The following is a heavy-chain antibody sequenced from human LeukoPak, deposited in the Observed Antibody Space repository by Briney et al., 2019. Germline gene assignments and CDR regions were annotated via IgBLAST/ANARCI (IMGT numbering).Heavy chain of an antibody. J-gene: IGHJ6*02. CDR2: ISGSGGAT. CDR1: EFTLSTYP. CDR3: ATRGRDGYNANYYGMDV. D-gene: IGHD5-24*01. V-gene: IGHV3-23*01. Sequence: GGSLRLSCATSEFTLSTYPMSWVRQAPGKGAEWVSAISGSGGATFYADSVKGRFTISRDNSKNALYLQMNSLRAEDTAVYYCATRGRDGYNANYYGMDVWGQGTTVTVPS.